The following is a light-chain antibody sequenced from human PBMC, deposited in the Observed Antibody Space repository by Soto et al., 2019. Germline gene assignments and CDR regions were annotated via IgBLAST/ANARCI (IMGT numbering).Light chain of an antibody. V-gene: IGKV3-20*01. J-gene: IGKJ5*01. Sequence: IVFTQSPGTLSLSPGDRATLSCRASQSVSSSYLAWYPQKPGQAPRLLIYGASSRATGIPDRFSGSGSGTDFTLTISRLEPEDLAVYYCQQYGSSPRITFGQGTRLEIK. CDR2: GAS. CDR3: QQYGSSPRIT. CDR1: QSVSSSY.